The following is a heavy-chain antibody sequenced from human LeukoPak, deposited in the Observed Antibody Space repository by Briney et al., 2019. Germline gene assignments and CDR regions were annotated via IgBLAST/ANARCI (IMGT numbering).Heavy chain of an antibody. V-gene: IGHV4-59*01. CDR1: GGSISSYY. D-gene: IGHD1-26*01. CDR3: ARVKWELLEGSYFDY. Sequence: SETLSLTCTVSGGSISSYYWSWIRQPPGKGLEWIGYIYYSGSTNYNPSLKSRVTISVDTSKNQFSLKLSSETAADTAVYYCARVKWELLEGSYFDYWGQGTLVTVSS. J-gene: IGHJ4*02. CDR2: IYYSGST.